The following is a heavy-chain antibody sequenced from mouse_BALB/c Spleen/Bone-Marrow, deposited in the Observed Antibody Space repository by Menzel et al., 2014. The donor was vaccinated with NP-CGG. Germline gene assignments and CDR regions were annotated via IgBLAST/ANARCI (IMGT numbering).Heavy chain of an antibody. J-gene: IGHJ4*01. Sequence: EVQLVESGGGLVQPGGSRKLSCAASVFTFSSFGMHWVRQAPEKGLEWVAYISSGSSTIYYADTVKGRFTISRDNPKNTLFLQMTSLRSEDTAMYYCARSDGNYDYAMDYWGQGTSVTVSS. D-gene: IGHD2-1*01. CDR1: VFTFSSFG. CDR3: ARSDGNYDYAMDY. V-gene: IGHV5-17*02. CDR2: ISSGSSTI.